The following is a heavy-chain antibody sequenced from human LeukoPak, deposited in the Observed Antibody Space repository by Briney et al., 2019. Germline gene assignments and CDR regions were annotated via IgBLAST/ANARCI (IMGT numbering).Heavy chain of an antibody. J-gene: IGHJ4*02. CDR2: INTNTGNP. CDR1: GYTFTSYA. V-gene: IGHV7-4-1*02. CDR3: ARSYYYDSSDYYLFDY. Sequence: ASVKVSCKSSGYTFTSYAMNWVRQAPGQGLEWMGWINTNTGNPTNAQGFTGRFVFSLDTYFSTAYLQISSLEDEDTAVYYCARSYYYDSSDYYLFDYWGQGTLVTVSS. D-gene: IGHD3-22*01.